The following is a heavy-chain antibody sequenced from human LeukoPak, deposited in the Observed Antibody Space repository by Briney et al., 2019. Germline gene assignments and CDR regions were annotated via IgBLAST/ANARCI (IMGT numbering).Heavy chain of an antibody. CDR3: ATDSAGRVTMGRGPLDY. CDR1: GFTFSSYG. CDR2: ISYDGSNK. J-gene: IGHJ4*02. D-gene: IGHD3-10*01. V-gene: IGHV3-30*03. Sequence: QPGRSLRLSCAAYGFTFSSYGLHWVRQAPGKGLEWVALISYDGSNKYYADSLKGRFTISRDNSKNTLYLQMNSLRPEDTAVYYCATDSAGRVTMGRGPLDYWGRGTLVTVSS.